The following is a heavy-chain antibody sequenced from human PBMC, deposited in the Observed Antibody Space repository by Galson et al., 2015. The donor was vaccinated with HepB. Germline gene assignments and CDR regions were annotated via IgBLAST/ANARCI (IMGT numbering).Heavy chain of an antibody. CDR3: ARGWDIEVTRNFDY. Sequence: SLRLSCAVSGFTYSNYWMSWVRQAPGKGLEWVANIKYDGSEKYYVRSVEGRFTVSRDNAQNSLYLHMSSLRAEDTAVYYCARGWDIEVTRNFDYWGQGALVTVSS. CDR1: GFTYSNYW. J-gene: IGHJ4*02. V-gene: IGHV3-7*03. CDR2: IKYDGSEK. D-gene: IGHD5-12*01.